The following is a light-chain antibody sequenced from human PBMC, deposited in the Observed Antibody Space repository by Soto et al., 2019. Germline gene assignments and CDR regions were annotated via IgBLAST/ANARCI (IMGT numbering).Light chain of an antibody. CDR2: EVS. Sequence: QSVLTQPPSASGSPGQSVTISCTGTSSDVGGYNYLSWYQQHPGKAPKLMIYEVSKRPSGVPDRFSGSKSGNTASLTVSGLQAEDEADYYCSSYAGSNNPVVFGGGTKLTVL. V-gene: IGLV2-8*01. CDR3: SSYAGSNNPVV. J-gene: IGLJ2*01. CDR1: SSDVGGYNY.